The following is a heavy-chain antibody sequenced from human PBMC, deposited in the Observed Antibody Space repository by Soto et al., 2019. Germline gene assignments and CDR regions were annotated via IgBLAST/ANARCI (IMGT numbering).Heavy chain of an antibody. Sequence: QVQLVESGGDVVQPGRSLRLSCAASGFTFSSYAMHWVRQAPGKGLEWVAVISYDGSNKYYADSVKGRFTISRDNSKNTLYLQMHSLRSEDTAVYYCARDPYTGLRGDAFDIWRQGTMVTVSS. CDR3: ARDPYTGLRGDAFDI. J-gene: IGHJ3*02. CDR2: ISYDGSNK. V-gene: IGHV3-30-3*01. D-gene: IGHD1-1*01. CDR1: GFTFSSYA.